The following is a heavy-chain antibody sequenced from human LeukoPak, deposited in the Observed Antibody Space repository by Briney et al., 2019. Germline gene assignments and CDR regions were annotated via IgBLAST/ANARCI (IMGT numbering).Heavy chain of an antibody. CDR1: GFTFSSYG. D-gene: IGHD1-14*01. CDR2: ILEDGSIQ. V-gene: IGHV3-30*19. CDR3: ARVQGGGFRTADY. Sequence: GGSLRLSCGASGFTFSSYGMHWVRQAPGKGLEWVAVILEDGSIQYYADSVKGRFTTSTNNTKNTLFLQMNSLRGEDTAMYYCARVQGGGFRTADYWGQGTLVTVSS. J-gene: IGHJ4*02.